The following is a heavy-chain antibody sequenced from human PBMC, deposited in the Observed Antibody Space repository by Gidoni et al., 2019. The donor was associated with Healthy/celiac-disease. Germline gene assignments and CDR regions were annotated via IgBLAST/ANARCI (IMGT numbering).Heavy chain of an antibody. CDR3: AREYTTPKGYCSGGSCYEYYYGMDV. V-gene: IGHV1-69*04. D-gene: IGHD2-15*01. CDR1: GGTFRSYA. J-gene: IGHJ6*02. CDR2: IIPILGIA. Sequence: QVQLVQSGAEVKKPGSSVKVSCKASGGTFRSYAISWVRQAPGQGLEWMGRIIPILGIANYAQKFQGRVTITADKSTSTAYMELSSLRSEDTAVYYCAREYTTPKGYCSGGSCYEYYYGMDVWGQGTTVTVSS.